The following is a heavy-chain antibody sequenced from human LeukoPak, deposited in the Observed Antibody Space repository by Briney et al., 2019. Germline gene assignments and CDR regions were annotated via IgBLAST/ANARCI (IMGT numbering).Heavy chain of an antibody. CDR3: ARDGSDYGSGRPSG. J-gene: IGHJ4*02. CDR1: GYTFTTYG. CDR2: ISTFNGHT. V-gene: IGHV1-18*01. Sequence: GASVKVSLKASGYTFTTYGISWVRQAPGHGLEWMGWISTFNGHTNYAQSRQDRVTMTTDTSTSTVYMELSSLISDDTAVYYCARDGSDYGSGRPSGWGQGTLVTVSS. D-gene: IGHD3-10*01.